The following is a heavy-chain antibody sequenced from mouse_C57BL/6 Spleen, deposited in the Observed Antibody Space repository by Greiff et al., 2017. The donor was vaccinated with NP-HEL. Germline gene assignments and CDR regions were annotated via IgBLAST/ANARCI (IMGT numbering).Heavy chain of an antibody. CDR3: ARAGDYDPWFAY. J-gene: IGHJ3*01. CDR1: GYSFTDYN. D-gene: IGHD2-4*01. CDR2: INPNYGTT. V-gene: IGHV1-39*01. Sequence: VHVKQSGPELVKPGASVKISCKASGYSFTDYNMNWVKQSNGKSLECIGVINPNYGTTSYNQKFKGKATLTVDQSSSTAYMQLNSLTSEDSAVYYCARAGDYDPWFAYWGQGTLVTVSA.